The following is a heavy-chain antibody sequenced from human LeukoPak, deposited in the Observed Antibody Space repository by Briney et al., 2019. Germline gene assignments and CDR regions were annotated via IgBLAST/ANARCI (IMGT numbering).Heavy chain of an antibody. CDR3: ARENRGTLRHFDWLTGIDY. V-gene: IGHV4-38-2*02. CDR1: GYSISSGYY. Sequence: SETLSLTCTVSGYSISSGYYWGWIRQPPGKGLEWIGSIYHSGSTYYNPSLKSRVTISVDTSKNQFSLKLSSVTAADTAVYYCARENRGTLRHFDWLTGIDYWGQGTLVTVSS. J-gene: IGHJ4*02. D-gene: IGHD3-9*01. CDR2: IYHSGST.